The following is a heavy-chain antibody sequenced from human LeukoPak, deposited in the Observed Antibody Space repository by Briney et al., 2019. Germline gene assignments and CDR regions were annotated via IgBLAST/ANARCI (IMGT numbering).Heavy chain of an antibody. V-gene: IGHV3-21*01. D-gene: IGHD1-7*01. Sequence: GGSLRLSCAASGFTFSIYSMNWVRQAPGKGLEWVSSISGSSNYIYYADSVKGRFTISRDNAKNSLYLQMNSLRAEDTAVYYCAREDKLELRTIDYWGQGTLVTVSS. CDR3: AREDKLELRTIDY. CDR1: GFTFSIYS. CDR2: ISGSSNYI. J-gene: IGHJ4*02.